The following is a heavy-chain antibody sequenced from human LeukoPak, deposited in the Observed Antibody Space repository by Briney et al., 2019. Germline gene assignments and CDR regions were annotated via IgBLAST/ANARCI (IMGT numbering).Heavy chain of an antibody. CDR1: GYTFTSYG. CDR3: ARVTYSSSSMSLDAFDI. D-gene: IGHD6-6*01. Sequence: ASVKVSCKASGYTFTSYGISWVRQAPGQGLEWMGWISAYNGNTNYAQKLQGRVTTTTDTSTSTAYMELRSLRSDDTAVYYCARVTYSSSSMSLDAFDIWGQGTMVTVSS. J-gene: IGHJ3*02. V-gene: IGHV1-18*01. CDR2: ISAYNGNT.